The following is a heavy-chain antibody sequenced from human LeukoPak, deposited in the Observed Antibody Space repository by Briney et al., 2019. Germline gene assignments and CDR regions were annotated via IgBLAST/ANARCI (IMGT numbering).Heavy chain of an antibody. D-gene: IGHD4-17*01. Sequence: GGSLRLSCAASGFTFSNAWMNWVRQAPGKGLEWVGRIKSKTAGGTTDYAAPVKGRFIISRDDSKNTLYLQMNSLKTEDTAVYYCTTVYGAYVFRSDCWARGTLFTVSS. CDR3: TTVYGAYVFRSDC. V-gene: IGHV3-15*01. J-gene: IGHJ4*02. CDR2: IKSKTAGGTT. CDR1: GFTFSNAW.